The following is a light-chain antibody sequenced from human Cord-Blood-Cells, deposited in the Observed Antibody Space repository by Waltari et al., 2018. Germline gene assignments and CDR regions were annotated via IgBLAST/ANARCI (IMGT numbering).Light chain of an antibody. CDR3: SSYTSSSTWL. V-gene: IGLV2-14*01. CDR2: DVS. Sequence: QSALTQPASVSGSPGQSITISCTGTSSDVGGYNYVSWYQQHPGKAPKLRIYDVSNRPAGHSNRFSASKAVNTASLTISGLQAEDEADYYCSSYTSSSTWLFGGGTKLTVL. CDR1: SSDVGGYNY. J-gene: IGLJ3*02.